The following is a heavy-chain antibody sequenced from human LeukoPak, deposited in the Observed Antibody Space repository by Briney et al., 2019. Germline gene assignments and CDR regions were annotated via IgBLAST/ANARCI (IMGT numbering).Heavy chain of an antibody. V-gene: IGHV3-21*01. CDR2: ISSSSSYI. D-gene: IGHD3-9*01. CDR3: ARGDSLDGMDV. CDR1: GFTFSSYS. Sequence: GGSLRLSCAASGFTFSSYSMNWVCQAPGKGLEWVSSISSSSSYIYYADSVKGRFTISRDNAKNSLYLQMNSLRAEDTAVYYCARGDSLDGMDVWGQGTSVTVSS. J-gene: IGHJ6*02.